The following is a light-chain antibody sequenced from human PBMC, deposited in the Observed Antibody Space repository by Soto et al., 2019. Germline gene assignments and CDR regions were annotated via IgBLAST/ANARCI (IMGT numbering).Light chain of an antibody. V-gene: IGKV3-20*01. CDR3: QQYLTSPKT. CDR1: QSVTNSF. J-gene: IGKJ1*01. CDR2: GAS. Sequence: EVVLTQSPDTLSLSPGERATLSCRASQSVTNSFVAWYQQKPGQAPRLLIYGASRRAPGIPERFSGRGSGTDFTLTISRLEPEDFAVYYCQQYLTSPKTFGQGTKVDIK.